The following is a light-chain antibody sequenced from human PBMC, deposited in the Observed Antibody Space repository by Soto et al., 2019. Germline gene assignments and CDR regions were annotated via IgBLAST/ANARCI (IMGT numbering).Light chain of an antibody. CDR1: NSDVGGYNY. Sequence: QSALTQPASVSGSPGQSITISCTGNNSDVGGYNYVSWYRQLPGKAPKLMIYEVSNRPSGVSNRFSGSKSGNTASLTISGLQAEYEADYYCSSYTSSSIDYVFGTGTKFTVL. J-gene: IGLJ1*01. CDR2: EVS. CDR3: SSYTSSSIDYV. V-gene: IGLV2-14*01.